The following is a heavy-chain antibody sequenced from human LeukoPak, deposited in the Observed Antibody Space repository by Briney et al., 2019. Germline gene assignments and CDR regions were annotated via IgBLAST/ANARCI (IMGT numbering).Heavy chain of an antibody. J-gene: IGHJ4*02. CDR2: IKQDGSEK. V-gene: IGHV3-7*05. CDR3: ASRRGAY. Sequence: PGGSLRLSCAASAFTFSSYWMTWVRRAPGKGLEWVANIKQDGSEKYYVDSVKGRFTISRDNAKNSLFLQMNSLRAEDTAMYYCASRRGAYWGQGTLVTVSS. D-gene: IGHD5-24*01. CDR1: AFTFSSYW.